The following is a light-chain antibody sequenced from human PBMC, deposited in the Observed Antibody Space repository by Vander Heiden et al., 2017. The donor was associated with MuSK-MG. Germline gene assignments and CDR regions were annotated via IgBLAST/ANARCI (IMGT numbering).Light chain of an antibody. CDR3: QAYDNSLRSGE. Sequence: QSVLTQPPSVSGAPGQGVTIPCTGSSSNIGAGNDVQWYRQLPGTAPKLLSLGNSARPSGVPDRFVGSKSGASASLAITGLQADDEADYYCQAYDNSLRSGEFGGGTKVTV. V-gene: IGLV1-40*01. J-gene: IGLJ3*02. CDR1: SSNIGAGND. CDR2: GNS.